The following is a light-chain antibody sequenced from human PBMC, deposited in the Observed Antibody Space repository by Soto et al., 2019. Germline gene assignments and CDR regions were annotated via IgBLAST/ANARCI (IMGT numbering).Light chain of an antibody. Sequence: EIVLTQSPGTLSLSPGERATLSCRASQSVSSSYLAWYQQKPGQAPRLLIYGASSRATGIPDRFSGSGSGTKFTITISRLEPEEFTIYYCQQYSSSPRTFGQGTKVEIK. CDR2: GAS. J-gene: IGKJ1*01. CDR3: QQYSSSPRT. CDR1: QSVSSSY. V-gene: IGKV3-20*01.